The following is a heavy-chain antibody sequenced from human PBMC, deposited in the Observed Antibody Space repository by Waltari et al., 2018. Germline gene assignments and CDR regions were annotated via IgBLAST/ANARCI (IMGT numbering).Heavy chain of an antibody. CDR2: IRYDGSNK. CDR1: GGSFSGYY. D-gene: IGHD5-12*01. V-gene: IGHV3-30*02. J-gene: IGHJ4*02. CDR3: AKDDDYEPHLDY. Sequence: QVQLQQWGAGLLKPSETLSLTCAVYGGSFSGYYWSWIRQPPGKGLEWVAFIRYDGSNKYYADSVKGRFTISRDNSKNTLYLQMNSLRAEDTAVYYSAKDDDYEPHLDYWGQGTLVTVSS.